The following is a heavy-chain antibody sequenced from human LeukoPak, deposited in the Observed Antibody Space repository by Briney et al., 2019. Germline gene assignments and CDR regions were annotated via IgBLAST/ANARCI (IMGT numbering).Heavy chain of an antibody. CDR2: ISSSSSYI. CDR3: AREGGYYGSGSYYNYFDY. J-gene: IGHJ4*02. CDR1: GFTFSSYS. Sequence: SGGSLRLSCAASGFTFSSYSMNWVRQAPGKGLEWVSSISSSSSYIYYADSVKGRFTISRDNAKNSLYLQMNSLRAEDTAVYYCAREGGYYGSGSYYNYFDYWGQGTLVTVSS. V-gene: IGHV3-21*01. D-gene: IGHD3-10*01.